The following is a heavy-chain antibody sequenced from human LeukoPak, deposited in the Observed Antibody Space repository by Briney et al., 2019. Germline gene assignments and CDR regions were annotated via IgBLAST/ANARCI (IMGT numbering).Heavy chain of an antibody. Sequence: SGTLSLTCTVAGVSIISYYGTWIRQPPGKGLEGSGYIYSSGSTNYIPSLKSRVTISIDTSKNQFSLRLSSVTAADTAVYFWARDRGGDYDSSGFQYHFDYWGQGALVTVSS. V-gene: IGHV4-59*01. D-gene: IGHD3-22*01. CDR2: IYSSGST. CDR3: ARDRGGDYDSSGFQYHFDY. J-gene: IGHJ4*02. CDR1: GVSIISYY.